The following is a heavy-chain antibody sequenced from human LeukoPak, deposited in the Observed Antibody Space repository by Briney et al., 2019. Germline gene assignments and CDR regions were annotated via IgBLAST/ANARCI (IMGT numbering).Heavy chain of an antibody. CDR1: GYTFTGYY. V-gene: IGHV1-2*02. CDR2: INPNSGGT. Sequence: ASVKVSCKASGYTFTGYYMHWVRQAPGQGLEWMGWINPNSGGTNYGQKFQGRVTMTRDTSISTAYMELSRLRSDDTAVYYCARDLVTYYYDSSGFLDAFDIWGQGTMVTVSS. J-gene: IGHJ3*02. CDR3: ARDLVTYYYDSSGFLDAFDI. D-gene: IGHD3-22*01.